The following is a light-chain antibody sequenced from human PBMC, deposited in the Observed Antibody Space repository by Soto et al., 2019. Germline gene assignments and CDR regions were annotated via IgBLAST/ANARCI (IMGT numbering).Light chain of an antibody. V-gene: IGKV1-12*01. CDR2: TTS. CDR1: QGIAGW. J-gene: IGKJ1*01. Sequence: DIQMTQSPSSVSASVGDRVAITCRASQGIAGWLAWYLQKPGKAPKLLLIYTTSSLQGGVPSRFGGSGSGTDFTLTISSPQPEDFGTYYCKQAKSFPPTFGQGTKVDIK. CDR3: KQAKSFPPT.